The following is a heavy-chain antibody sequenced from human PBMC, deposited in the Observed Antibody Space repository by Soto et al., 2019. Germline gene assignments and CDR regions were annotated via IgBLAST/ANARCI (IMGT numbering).Heavy chain of an antibody. V-gene: IGHV4-34*01. J-gene: IGHJ5*02. Sequence: QVQLQQWGAGLLKPSETLSLTCAVYGGSFSGYYWSWIRQPPGKGLEWIGEINHSGSTNYNPSLKSRVTISVDTSKNQFSLKLSSVTAADTAVYYCARGRVLRYKQGWFDPWGQGTLVTVSS. D-gene: IGHD3-9*01. CDR1: GGSFSGYY. CDR2: INHSGST. CDR3: ARGRVLRYKQGWFDP.